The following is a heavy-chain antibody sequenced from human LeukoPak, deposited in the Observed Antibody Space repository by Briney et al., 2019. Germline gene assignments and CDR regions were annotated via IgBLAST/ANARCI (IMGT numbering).Heavy chain of an antibody. D-gene: IGHD3-22*01. Sequence: GGSLRLSCAASGFSFGSYAMSWVRQAPGKGLEWVSEISGSVSGSGDSTHYADSVKGRFTISRDNSKNTLYLQMNSLRAEDTAVYYCAKAAKVSLIVVVITFDYWGQGTLVTVSS. CDR3: AKAAKVSLIVVVITFDY. CDR2: ISGSVSGSGDST. J-gene: IGHJ4*02. V-gene: IGHV3-23*01. CDR1: GFSFGSYA.